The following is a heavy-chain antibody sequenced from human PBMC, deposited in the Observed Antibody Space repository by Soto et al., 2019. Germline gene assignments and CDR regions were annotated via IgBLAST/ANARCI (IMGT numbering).Heavy chain of an antibody. CDR3: SRIQLVYDAFDI. V-gene: IGHV3-21*01. CDR2: ISSSSSYI. Sequence: GGSLRLSCAASGFTFSSYCMNWVRQAPGKGLEWVSSISSSSSYIYYADSVKGRLTISRNNVKNSLYLQMNSVRAEVTAVYYCSRIQLVYDAFDIWGQGTMVTVSS. J-gene: IGHJ3*02. D-gene: IGHD6-6*01. CDR1: GFTFSSYC.